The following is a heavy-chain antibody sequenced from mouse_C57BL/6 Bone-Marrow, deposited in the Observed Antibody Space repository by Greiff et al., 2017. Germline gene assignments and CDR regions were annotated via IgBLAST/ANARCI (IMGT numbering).Heavy chain of an antibody. CDR3: ARYAGGNPGGYYAIDY. CDR1: GYSITSDY. CDR2: ISYSGST. D-gene: IGHD2-1*01. Sequence: EVKLLESGPGLAKPSQTLSLTCSVTGYSITSDYWNWIRKFPGNKLEYMGYISYSGSTYYNPSLKSRISRPRDPSKSQYYLQLNAVTTEDTATYYCARYAGGNPGGYYAIDYWGQGTSVTVSS. V-gene: IGHV3-8*01. J-gene: IGHJ4*01.